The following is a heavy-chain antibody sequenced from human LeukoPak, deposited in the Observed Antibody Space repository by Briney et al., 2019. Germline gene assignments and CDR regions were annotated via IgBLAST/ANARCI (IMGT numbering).Heavy chain of an antibody. CDR2: ISSSSSYI. CDR3: ASENYYDSSGYCY. CDR1: GFTFCSYS. J-gene: IGHJ4*02. Sequence: PGGSLRLSCAASGFTFCSYSMDWVRQAPGQELEWVSSISSSSSYIYYADSVKGRFTISRDNAKNSLYLQMNSLRAEDTAVYYCASENYYDSSGYCYWGQGTLVTVSS. V-gene: IGHV3-21*01. D-gene: IGHD3-22*01.